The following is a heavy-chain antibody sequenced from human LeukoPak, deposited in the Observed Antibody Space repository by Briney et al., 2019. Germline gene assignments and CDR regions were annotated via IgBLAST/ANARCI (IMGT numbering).Heavy chain of an antibody. J-gene: IGHJ4*02. Sequence: SETLSLTCTVSGGSISSSSYYLGWIRQPPGKGLEWIGSIYYSGSTYYNPSLKSRVTISVDTSKNQFSLKLSSVTAADTAVYYCARLLRTGTTGGWGQGTLVTVSS. CDR3: ARLLRTGTTGG. V-gene: IGHV4-39*01. D-gene: IGHD1-1*01. CDR2: IYYSGST. CDR1: GGSISSSSYY.